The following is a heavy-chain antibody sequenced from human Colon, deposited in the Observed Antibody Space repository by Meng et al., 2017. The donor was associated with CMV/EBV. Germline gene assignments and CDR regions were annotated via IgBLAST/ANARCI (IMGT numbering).Heavy chain of an antibody. D-gene: IGHD6-13*01. Sequence: AMSLGRQAPGKGLEWVSTMSGRDGNTFYADSVKGRVTISRDNFENMVYLQMDNLRAEDTAIYYCAKMKGTAPAVNYWDFEFWGRGTLVTVSS. CDR3: AKMKGTAPAVNYWDFEF. V-gene: IGHV3-23*01. CDR1: A. CDR2: MSGRDGNT. J-gene: IGHJ2*01.